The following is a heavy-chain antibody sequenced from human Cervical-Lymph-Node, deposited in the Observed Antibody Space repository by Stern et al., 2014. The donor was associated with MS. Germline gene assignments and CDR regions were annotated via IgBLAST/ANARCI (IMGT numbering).Heavy chain of an antibody. CDR3: ARDLLDSSGTYFDH. J-gene: IGHJ4*02. CDR2: IHYSGTT. CDR1: GDSISSASSF. D-gene: IGHD3-22*01. V-gene: IGHV4-31*03. Sequence: QVQLQESGPGLVKPSQTLSLTCTVSGDSISSASSFWDRHRPHPGKGLVGIGHIHYSGTTQYNPSPNSRLTLSDTTANNQFPLNLISVTAADTAVYYCARDLLDSSGTYFDHWGQGILVTVSS.